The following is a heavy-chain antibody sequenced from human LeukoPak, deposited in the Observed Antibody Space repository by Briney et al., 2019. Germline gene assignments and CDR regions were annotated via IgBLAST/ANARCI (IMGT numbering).Heavy chain of an antibody. CDR2: IRFDGDIK. D-gene: IGHD4-17*01. CDR3: ARSVSYMDV. V-gene: IGHV3-33*08. J-gene: IGHJ6*03. CDR1: GFRFSSPG. Sequence: PGGSLRLSCAATGFRFSSPGMHWVRQAPGKGLEWVAYIRFDGDIKYYGEVVKGRFTISRNNAENKVFLQMNNLRAEDTAVYFCARSVSYMDVWGQGTTVTVSS.